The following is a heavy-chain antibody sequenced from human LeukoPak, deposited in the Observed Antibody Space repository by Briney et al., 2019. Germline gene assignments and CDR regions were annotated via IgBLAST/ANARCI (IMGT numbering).Heavy chain of an antibody. CDR3: ARITQIPAAIIGNYYYGMDV. Sequence: PGGSLRLSCAASGFTFSNYAMSWVRQAPGEGLEWVSSISSSSSYIYYADSVKGRFTISRDNAKNSLYLQMNSLRAEDTAVYYCARITQIPAAIIGNYYYGMDVWGQGTTVTVSS. CDR1: GFTFSNYA. CDR2: ISSSSSYI. J-gene: IGHJ6*02. V-gene: IGHV3-21*01. D-gene: IGHD2-2*01.